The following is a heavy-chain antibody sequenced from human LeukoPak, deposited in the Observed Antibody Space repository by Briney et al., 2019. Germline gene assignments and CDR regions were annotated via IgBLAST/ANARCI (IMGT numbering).Heavy chain of an antibody. J-gene: IGHJ4*02. CDR3: ARQSISGSSLSYFDY. CDR2: IYDSGST. D-gene: IGHD3-22*01. Sequence: PSETLSLTCTVSGGSISSYYWNWIWQPPGKGLEWIGNIYDSGSTNYNPSLKSRVTISVDTSKNQCSLKLSSVTAADTAVYYCARQSISGSSLSYFDYWGQGTLVNVSS. V-gene: IGHV4-59*01. CDR1: GGSISSYY.